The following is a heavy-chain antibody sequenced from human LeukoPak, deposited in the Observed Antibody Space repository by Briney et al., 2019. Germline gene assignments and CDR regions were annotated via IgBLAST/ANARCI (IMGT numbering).Heavy chain of an antibody. J-gene: IGHJ3*02. CDR3: ARTRVAEAGLPLYAFDI. D-gene: IGHD6-13*01. Sequence: ASVKVSCKASGGTFSSYAISWVRQAPGQGLEWMGGIIPIFGTANYAQKFQGRVTITTDEYTSTAYMELRMMRSEDKAVYYCARTRVAEAGLPLYAFDIWGQGTMVTVSS. CDR1: GGTFSSYA. V-gene: IGHV1-69*05. CDR2: IIPIFGTA.